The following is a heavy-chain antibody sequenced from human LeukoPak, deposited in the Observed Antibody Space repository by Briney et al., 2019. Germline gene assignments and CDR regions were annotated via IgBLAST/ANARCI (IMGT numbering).Heavy chain of an antibody. CDR3: ATPRVGSGLLTYDY. D-gene: IGHD6-19*01. V-gene: IGHV1-46*01. Sequence: ASVKVSCKASGYTFTSYYMHWVRQAPGQGLEWMGIINPSGGSTSYAQKLQGRVTMTTDTSTSTAYMELRSLRSDDTAVYYCATPRVGSGLLTYDYWGQGTLVTVSS. J-gene: IGHJ4*02. CDR2: INPSGGST. CDR1: GYTFTSYY.